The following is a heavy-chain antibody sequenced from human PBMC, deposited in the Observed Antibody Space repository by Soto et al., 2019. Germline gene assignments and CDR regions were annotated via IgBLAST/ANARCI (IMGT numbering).Heavy chain of an antibody. V-gene: IGHV3-30*03. Sequence: PGKGLAWVAVISYDGSNKYYADSVKGRFTISRDNSKNTLYLQMNSLRAEDTAVYYCFLFQAEDGIRVTVPVSAFLLNRSSDL. J-gene: IGHJ2*01. CDR3: FLFQAEDGIRVTVPVSAFLLNRSSDL. D-gene: IGHD3-16*02. CDR2: ISYDGSNK.